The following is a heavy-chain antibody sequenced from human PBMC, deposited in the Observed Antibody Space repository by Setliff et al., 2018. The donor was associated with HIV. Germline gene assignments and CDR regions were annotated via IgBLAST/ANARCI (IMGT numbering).Heavy chain of an antibody. CDR1: GGSISGSSYY. V-gene: IGHV4-39*01. Sequence: SETLSLTCTVSGGSISGSSYYWGWIRQPPGKGLEWIGNIYYSGSTYYNPSLKSRVTISVDTSQNQFTLNLSSMTAADTAVYYCARLDSHRGDEYWGQGTLVTVSS. CDR2: IYYSGST. CDR3: ARLDSHRGDEY. D-gene: IGHD3-16*02. J-gene: IGHJ4*02.